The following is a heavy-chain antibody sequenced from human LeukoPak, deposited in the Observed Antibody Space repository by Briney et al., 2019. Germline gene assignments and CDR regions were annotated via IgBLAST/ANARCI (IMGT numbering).Heavy chain of an antibody. CDR3: AREYAYYYDSPQGGPDAFDI. J-gene: IGHJ3*02. CDR2: IYSGGST. V-gene: IGHV3-66*01. CDR1: GFTVSSNY. D-gene: IGHD3-22*01. Sequence: GGSLRLSCAASGFTVSSNYMSWVRQAPGKGLEWVSVIYSGGSTYYADSVKGRFTISRDNSKNTLYLQMNSLRAEDTAVYYCAREYAYYYDSPQGGPDAFDIWGQGTMVTVSS.